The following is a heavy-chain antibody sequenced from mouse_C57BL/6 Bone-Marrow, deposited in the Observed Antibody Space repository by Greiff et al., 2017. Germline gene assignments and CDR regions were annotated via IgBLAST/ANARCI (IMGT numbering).Heavy chain of an antibody. Sequence: EVKLVESGPELVKPGDSVKISCKASGYSFTGYFMNWVMQSHGKSLEWIGRINPYNGDTFYNQKFKGKATLTVDKSSSTAHMELRSLTSEDSAVYYCARRGYDYDFYYFYYWGQGTTLTVSS. V-gene: IGHV1-20*01. J-gene: IGHJ2*01. CDR1: GYSFTGYF. D-gene: IGHD2-4*01. CDR2: INPYNGDT. CDR3: ARRGYDYDFYYFYY.